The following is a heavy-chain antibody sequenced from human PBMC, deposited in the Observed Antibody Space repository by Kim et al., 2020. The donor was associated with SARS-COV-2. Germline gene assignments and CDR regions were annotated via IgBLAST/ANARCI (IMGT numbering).Heavy chain of an antibody. CDR1: GFTFSSNW. Sequence: GGSLRLSCAASGFTFSSNWVHWVRQAPGKGLVWVSRINSDGSSTTYADSVKGRFTIYRDNAKNTLYLQMNSLRAEDTALYYCVRGYYGYDLGGQGTLVTVSS. CDR3: VRGYYGYDL. J-gene: IGHJ5*02. D-gene: IGHD5-12*01. V-gene: IGHV3-74*01. CDR2: INSDGSST.